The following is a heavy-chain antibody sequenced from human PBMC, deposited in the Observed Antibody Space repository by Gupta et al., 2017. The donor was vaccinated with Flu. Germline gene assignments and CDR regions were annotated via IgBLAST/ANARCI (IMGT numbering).Heavy chain of an antibody. CDR1: GGTFSSYA. D-gene: IGHD3-10*01. V-gene: IGHV1-69*06. CDR3: ARSHPSYGESATGGMDV. CDR2: IIPIFGTA. Sequence: QVQLVQSRAEVNKPGSSVKVSCKASGGTFSSYAISWVRQAPGQGLEWMGGIIPIFGTANYPQKFQGRVTITADKSTSTAYMELSSLRSEDTAVYYCARSHPSYGESATGGMDVWGQGTTVTVSS. J-gene: IGHJ6*02.